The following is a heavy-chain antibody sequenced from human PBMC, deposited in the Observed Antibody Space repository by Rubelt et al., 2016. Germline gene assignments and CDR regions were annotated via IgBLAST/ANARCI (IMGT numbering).Heavy chain of an antibody. CDR1: RVTFSGYW. CDR2: IKSDGSEK. CDR3: VRVRPGSVDY. J-gene: IGHJ4*02. D-gene: IGHD1-14*01. V-gene: IGHV3-7*01. Sequence: EVQLVESGGDLVQPGGSLRLPCAASRVTFSGYWMGWVRQSPGKGLAWVADIKSDGSEKYYADSVEGRFTISRDNAKNSLYLQMNSLIAEDTALYYCVRVRPGSVDYWGQGTLVTVSS.